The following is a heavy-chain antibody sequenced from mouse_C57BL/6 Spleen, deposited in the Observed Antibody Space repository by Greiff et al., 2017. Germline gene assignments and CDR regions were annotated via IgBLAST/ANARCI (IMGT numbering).Heavy chain of an antibody. CDR2: IDPSDSYT. CDR3: ASWGNSYYAMDY. CDR1: GYTFTSYW. V-gene: IGHV1-50*01. J-gene: IGHJ4*01. Sequence: QVQLQQPGAELVKPGASVKLSCKASGYTFTSYWMQWVKQRPGQGLEWIGEIDPSDSYTNYNQKFKGKATLTVDTSSSTAYMQLSSLTSEDSAVYYCASWGNSYYAMDYWGQGTSVTVSS. D-gene: IGHD2-1*01.